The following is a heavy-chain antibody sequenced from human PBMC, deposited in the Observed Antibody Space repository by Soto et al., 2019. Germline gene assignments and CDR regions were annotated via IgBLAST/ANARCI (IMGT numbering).Heavy chain of an antibody. CDR2: IYSDGST. Sequence: GGSLRLSCAASGFTVSNNYMTWVRQAPGKGLEWVSVIYSDGSTYYADSVRGRFTISRDNSKNTLYLQMNSLRAEDTAVYSCARGYGKYAFDIWGHGTMVTVSS. D-gene: IGHD1-1*01. CDR3: ARGYGKYAFDI. J-gene: IGHJ3*02. V-gene: IGHV3-53*01. CDR1: GFTVSNNY.